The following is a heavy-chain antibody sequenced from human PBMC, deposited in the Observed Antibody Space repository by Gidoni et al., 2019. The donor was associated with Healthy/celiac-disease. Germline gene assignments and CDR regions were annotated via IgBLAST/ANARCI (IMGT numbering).Heavy chain of an antibody. Sequence: QVQLVQSGAEVKKPGSSVKVSCKASGGTFSSYAISWVRQAPGQGLEWMGGIIPIVGTANYAQKFQGRVTITADESTSTAYMELSSLRSEDTAVYYCAKGGYSYGTPDYYYGMDVWGQGTTVTVSS. D-gene: IGHD5-18*01. CDR3: AKGGYSYGTPDYYYGMDV. CDR2: IIPIVGTA. J-gene: IGHJ6*02. V-gene: IGHV1-69*01. CDR1: GGTFSSYA.